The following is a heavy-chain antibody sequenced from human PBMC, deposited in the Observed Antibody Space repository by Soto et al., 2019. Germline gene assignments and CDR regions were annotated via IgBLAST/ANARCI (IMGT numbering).Heavy chain of an antibody. V-gene: IGHV3-66*01. D-gene: IGHD6-25*01. Sequence: EVQLVESGGGLVQPGGSLRLSCVASGFTVSSKYMSWVRQAPGKGLEWVSALYSGGSTYYADSVRDRFTISRDNSRNTLYLQMSSLRVEDTAIYYCAVAPRGERLLDFDYWGRGTLVTVSS. CDR1: GFTVSSKY. J-gene: IGHJ4*02. CDR2: LYSGGST. CDR3: AVAPRGERLLDFDY.